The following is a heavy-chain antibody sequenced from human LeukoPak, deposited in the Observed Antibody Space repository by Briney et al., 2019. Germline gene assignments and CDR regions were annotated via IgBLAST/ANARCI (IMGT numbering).Heavy chain of an antibody. J-gene: IGHJ4*02. CDR3: ARRDLGGYVGY. D-gene: IGHD5-12*01. V-gene: IGHV4-34*01. Sequence: SETLSLTCAVYGGSFSGYYWSWIRQPPGKGLEWIGEINHSGSTNYNPSLESRVTISVDTSKNQFSLKLSSVTAADTAVYYCARRDLGGYVGYWGQGTLVTVSS. CDR1: GGSFSGYY. CDR2: INHSGST.